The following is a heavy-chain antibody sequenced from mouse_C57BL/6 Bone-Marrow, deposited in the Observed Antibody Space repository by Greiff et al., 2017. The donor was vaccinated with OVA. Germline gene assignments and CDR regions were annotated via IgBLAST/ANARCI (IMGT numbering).Heavy chain of an antibody. V-gene: IGHV1-81*01. J-gene: IGHJ4*01. Sequence: VQLQESGAELARPGASVKLSCKASGYTFTSYGISWVKQRTGQGLEWIGEIYPRSGNTYYNEKFKGKATLNADKSSSTAYMELRSLTSEDSAVYFCARRQLRLRGYYAMDYWGQGTSVTVSS. CDR1: GYTFTSYG. CDR2: IYPRSGNT. D-gene: IGHD3-2*02. CDR3: ARRQLRLRGYYAMDY.